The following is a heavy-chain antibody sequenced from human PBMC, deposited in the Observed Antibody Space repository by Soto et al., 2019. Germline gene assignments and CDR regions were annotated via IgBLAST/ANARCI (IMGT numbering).Heavy chain of an antibody. Sequence: QVQLVQSGAEVKKPGSSVKVSCQASGGTFSSYAISWVRQAPVQWLEWMGGIIPIFGTANYAQKFQGRVTITADESTSTAYMELSSLRSEDTAVYYRARASGIAAAGDYYYGMDVWGPGTRVTVSS. D-gene: IGHD6-13*01. CDR2: IIPIFGTA. CDR1: GGTFSSYA. V-gene: IGHV1-69*01. J-gene: IGHJ6*02. CDR3: ARASGIAAAGDYYYGMDV.